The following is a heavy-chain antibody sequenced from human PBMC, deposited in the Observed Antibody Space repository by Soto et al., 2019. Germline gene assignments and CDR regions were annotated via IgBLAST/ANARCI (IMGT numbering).Heavy chain of an antibody. CDR2: IYWDDDH. J-gene: IGHJ5*02. D-gene: IGHD3-10*01. CDR1: GLSLTTTGEA. Sequence: QITLKESGPTLVKPTQTLTLTCTFSGLSLTTTGEAVGWIRQPPGKALDGLALIYWDDDHFYNPTLKTRLTFTKETSKNQVFLTLTIMDPVDTATYYCADYISASPAGGFDPWGQGILVTVSS. V-gene: IGHV2-5*02. CDR3: ADYISASPAGGFDP.